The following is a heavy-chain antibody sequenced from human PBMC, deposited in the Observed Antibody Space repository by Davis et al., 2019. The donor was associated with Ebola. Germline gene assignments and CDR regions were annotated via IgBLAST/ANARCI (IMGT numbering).Heavy chain of an antibody. CDR1: GFGFHDYG. D-gene: IGHD3-10*01. J-gene: IGHJ4*02. Sequence: APGFGFHDYGMSLVRQATGRGPEWVASTVGDGVETLYADSVRGRFTISRDSAKNSLFLQMHNLRVEDTAVYYCARDGGDSGIRFDSWGRGTLVTVSS. CDR3: ARDGGDSGIRFDS. V-gene: IGHV3-23*01. CDR2: TVGDGVET.